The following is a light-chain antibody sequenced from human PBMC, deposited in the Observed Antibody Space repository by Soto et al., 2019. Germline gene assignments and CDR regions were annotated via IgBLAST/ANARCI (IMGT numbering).Light chain of an antibody. CDR1: QGISSY. J-gene: IGKJ1*01. V-gene: IGKV1-9*01. CDR2: AAT. Sequence: IQLTQSPYSLSASVGDRVTITCRANQGISSYLAWYQQKPRKAPKLLIYAATTLQSGVPSRFSVSGSGRHFTLTICSLQPEDFATYYCQQLNSYPRTFGQGTNVEIK. CDR3: QQLNSYPRT.